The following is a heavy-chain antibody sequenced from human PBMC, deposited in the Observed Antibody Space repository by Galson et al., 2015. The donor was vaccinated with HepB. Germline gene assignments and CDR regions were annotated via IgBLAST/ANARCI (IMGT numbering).Heavy chain of an antibody. V-gene: IGHV3-48*02. D-gene: IGHD3-10*01. J-gene: IGHJ2*01. CDR1: GFTFSSYT. Sequence: SLRLSCAASGFTFSSYTMNWVRQAPGKGLESVSYISSTGTTMYYADSAKGRFTISRDNAQNSLYLQMNSLRDADTAVYYCARVYFGSGSSSAYWYFDLWGRGALVTVSS. CDR3: ARVYFGSGSSSAYWYFDL. CDR2: ISSTGTTM.